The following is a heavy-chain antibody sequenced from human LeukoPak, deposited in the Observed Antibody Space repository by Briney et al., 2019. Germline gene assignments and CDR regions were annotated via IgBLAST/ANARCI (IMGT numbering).Heavy chain of an antibody. J-gene: IGHJ5*02. CDR3: ARSRAFNSGAFDP. D-gene: IGHD1-26*01. Sequence: SETLSLTCTVPGVSIGSGYYWAWIRQPPGKGLEWIGSIHYGGTTHYNPSLKSRVTISVDTSKNQFSLRLNSVTAADTAVYYCARSRAFNSGAFDPWGQGSLVTVSS. CDR2: IHYGGTT. V-gene: IGHV4-38-2*02. CDR1: GVSIGSGYY.